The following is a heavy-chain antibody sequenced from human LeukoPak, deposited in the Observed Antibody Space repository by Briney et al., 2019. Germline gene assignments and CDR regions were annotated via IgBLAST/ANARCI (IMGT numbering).Heavy chain of an antibody. CDR1: GYTFSSYG. CDR2: ISGYNGIT. CDR3: ARGDYSGSYYYFDY. J-gene: IGHJ4*02. D-gene: IGHD1-26*01. Sequence: ASVKVSCKASGYTFSSYGISWVRQAPGQGLEWMVWISGYNGITSYAQKLEGRVTMTTDTSTTTAYMELRSLRSDDTAVYYCARGDYSGSYYYFDYWGQGTLVTVSS. V-gene: IGHV1-18*01.